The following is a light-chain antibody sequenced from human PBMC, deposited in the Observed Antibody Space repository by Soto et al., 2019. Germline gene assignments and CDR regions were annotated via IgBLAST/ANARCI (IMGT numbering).Light chain of an antibody. J-gene: IGKJ1*01. CDR1: QSISSL. CDR2: DAS. Sequence: DIQMTQSPSTLSASEEDRVTITCRASQSISSLLAWYQQKPGKAPKPLIYDASSLESGVPSRFSGSRSGTEFTLTISSLQPDDFATYYCQQYNTYSWTFGQGTKVDI. CDR3: QQYNTYSWT. V-gene: IGKV1-5*01.